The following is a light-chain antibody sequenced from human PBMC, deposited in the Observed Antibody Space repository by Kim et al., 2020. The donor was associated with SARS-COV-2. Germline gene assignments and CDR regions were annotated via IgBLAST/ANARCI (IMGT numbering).Light chain of an antibody. J-gene: IGKJ4*01. CDR2: LGS. CDR1: QSLLHSNGYNY. CDR3: MQSLQTFT. V-gene: IGKV2-28*01. Sequence: DIVMTQSPLSLPVTPGEPASISCRSSQSLLHSNGYNYLDWYVQKPGQSPQLLIYLGSNRAPGVPDRFSGSGSGTDFTLKITRVEAEYVVVYYCMQSLQTFTFGGGTKVDIK.